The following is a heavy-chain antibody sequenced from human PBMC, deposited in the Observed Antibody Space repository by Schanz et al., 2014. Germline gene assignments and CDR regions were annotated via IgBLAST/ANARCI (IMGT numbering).Heavy chain of an antibody. CDR3: AKGPYYYYYMDV. CDR2: ISSGGTTT. Sequence: EVQLLESGGGLVEPGGSLRLSCSASGFTFSIYAMHWVRQAPGKGPEYVSYISSGGTTTYHSDSVKGRFTISRDNSKNTLYLQMNSLRAEDTAVYYCAKGPYYYYYMDVWGNGTTVTVSS. J-gene: IGHJ6*03. CDR1: GFTFSIYA. V-gene: IGHV3-48*01.